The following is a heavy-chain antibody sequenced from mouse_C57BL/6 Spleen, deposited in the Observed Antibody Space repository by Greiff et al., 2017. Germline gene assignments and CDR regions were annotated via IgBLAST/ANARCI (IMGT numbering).Heavy chain of an antibody. CDR2: IYPSDSET. Sequence: VQLQQPGAELVRPGSSVKLSCKASGYTFTSYWMDWVKQRPGQGLEWIGNIYPSDSETHYNQKFKDKATLTVDKSSSTAYMQLSSLTSEDSAVYYCARGAVGGYWGQGTTLTVSS. J-gene: IGHJ2*01. V-gene: IGHV1-61*01. CDR1: GYTFTSYW. CDR3: ARGAVGGY.